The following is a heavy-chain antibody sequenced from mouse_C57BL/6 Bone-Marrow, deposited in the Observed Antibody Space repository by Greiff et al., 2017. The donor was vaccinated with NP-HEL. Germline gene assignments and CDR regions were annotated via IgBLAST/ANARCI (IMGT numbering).Heavy chain of an antibody. J-gene: IGHJ1*03. CDR1: GYTFTSYW. CDR3: ARESGYYYGSYWYIDV. CDR2: IDPSDSYT. V-gene: IGHV1-69*01. D-gene: IGHD1-1*01. Sequence: QVQLQQPGAELVMPGASVKLSCKASGYTFTSYWMHWVKQRPGQGLEWIGEIDPSDSYTNYNQKFKGKSTLTVDKSFSTAYMQLSSLTSEDSAVYYCARESGYYYGSYWYIDVWGTGTTVTVSS.